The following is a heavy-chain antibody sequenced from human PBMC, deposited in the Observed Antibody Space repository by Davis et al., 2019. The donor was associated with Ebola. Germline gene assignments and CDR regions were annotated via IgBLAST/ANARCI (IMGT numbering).Heavy chain of an antibody. CDR2: IYYSGST. Sequence: PSETLSLTCTVSGGSISSSSYYWGWIRQPPGKGLEWIGSIYYSGSTNYNPSLKSRVTISVDTSKNQFSLKLSSVTAADTAVYYCARRRQLAADFDYWGQGTLVTVSS. CDR3: ARRRQLAADFDY. J-gene: IGHJ4*02. CDR1: GGSISSSSYY. D-gene: IGHD6-13*01. V-gene: IGHV4-39*07.